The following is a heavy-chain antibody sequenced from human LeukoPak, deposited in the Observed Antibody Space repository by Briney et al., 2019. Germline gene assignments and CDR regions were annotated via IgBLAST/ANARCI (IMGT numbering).Heavy chain of an antibody. J-gene: IGHJ4*02. CDR3: ARSSDSSGYYFDY. CDR1: GFSLSTSGMC. V-gene: IGHV2-70*11. CDR2: IDWDDDK. Sequence: SGPTLVNPTQTLTLTCTFSGFSLSTSGMCVSWIRQPPGKALEWLARIDWDDDKYYSTSLKTRLTISKDTSKNQVVLTMTNMVTDDTATYYCARSSDSSGYYFDYWGQGTLVTVSS. D-gene: IGHD3-22*01.